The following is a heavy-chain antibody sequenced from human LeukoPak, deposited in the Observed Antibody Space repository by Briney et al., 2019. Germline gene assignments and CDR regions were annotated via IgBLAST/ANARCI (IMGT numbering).Heavy chain of an antibody. CDR3: ASSSAEIVVVPAAMETGYYYYGMDV. V-gene: IGHV1-69*13. J-gene: IGHJ6*02. CDR2: IIPIFGTA. Sequence: GASVKASCKASGGTFSSYAISWVRQAPGQGLEWMGGIIPIFGTANYAQKFQGRVTITADESTSAAYMELSSLRSEDTAVYYCASSSAEIVVVPAAMETGYYYYGMDVWGQGTTVTVSS. CDR1: GGTFSSYA. D-gene: IGHD2-2*01.